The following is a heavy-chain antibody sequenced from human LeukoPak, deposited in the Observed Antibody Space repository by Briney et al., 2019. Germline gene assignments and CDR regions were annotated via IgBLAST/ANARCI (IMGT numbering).Heavy chain of an antibody. D-gene: IGHD2-15*01. V-gene: IGHV4-59*01. CDR2: IYYSGST. CDR3: ARDRWGILHSTPYYYYYYYMDV. J-gene: IGHJ6*03. Sequence: PSETLSLTCTVSGGSISSYYWSWIRQPPGKGLEWIGYIYYSGSTNYNPSLKSRVTISVDTSKNQFSLKLSSVTAADTAVYYCARDRWGILHSTPYYYYYYYMDVWGKGTTVTVSS. CDR1: GGSISSYY.